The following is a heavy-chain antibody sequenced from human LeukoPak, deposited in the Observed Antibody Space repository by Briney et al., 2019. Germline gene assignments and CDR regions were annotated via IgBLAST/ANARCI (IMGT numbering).Heavy chain of an antibody. D-gene: IGHD3-9*01. CDR2: IYPGDSDT. CDR1: GYSFTSYW. J-gene: IGHJ3*02. V-gene: IGHV5-51*01. Sequence: GESLQISCKGSGYSFTSYWIGWVRQLPGKGLEWMGIIYPGDSDTRYSPSFQGQVTISADKSISTAYLQWSSLKASDTAMYYCARPDILTANDAFDIWGQGTMVTVSS. CDR3: ARPDILTANDAFDI.